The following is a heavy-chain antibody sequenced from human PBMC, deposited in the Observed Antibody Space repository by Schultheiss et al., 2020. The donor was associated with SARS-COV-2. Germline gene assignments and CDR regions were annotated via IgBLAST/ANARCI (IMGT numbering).Heavy chain of an antibody. Sequence: SETLSLTCTVSGGSISSGGYYWGWIRQPPGKGLEWIGSIYYSGSTYYNPSLKSRVTISVDTSKNQFSLKLSSVTAADTAVYYCARGTGDPVHFDYWGQGTLVTVSS. CDR2: IYYSGST. D-gene: IGHD7-27*01. J-gene: IGHJ4*02. V-gene: IGHV4-39*01. CDR3: ARGTGDPVHFDY. CDR1: GGSISSGGYY.